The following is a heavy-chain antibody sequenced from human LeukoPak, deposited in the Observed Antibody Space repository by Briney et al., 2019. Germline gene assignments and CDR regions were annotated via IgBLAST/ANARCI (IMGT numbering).Heavy chain of an antibody. CDR3: ARDRRGGGFDY. CDR2: ISGSGGST. J-gene: IGHJ4*02. V-gene: IGHV3-23*01. D-gene: IGHD2-15*01. CDR1: GFTFSSYA. Sequence: PGGSLRLSCAASGFTFSSYAMSWVRQAPGKGLEWVSAISGSGGSTYYADSVKGRFTISRDNAKNSLYLQMNSLRAEDTAVYYCARDRRGGGFDYWGQGTLVTVSS.